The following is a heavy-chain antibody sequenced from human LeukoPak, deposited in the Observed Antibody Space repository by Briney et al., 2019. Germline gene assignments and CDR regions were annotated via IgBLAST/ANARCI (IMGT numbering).Heavy chain of an antibody. Sequence: ASVKVSCKVSGYTLTELSMHWVRQAPGKGLEWMGGFDPEDGETIYAQKFQGRVTMTEDTSTDTAYMELSSLRSEDTAVYYCATPGGQQQLVPSAFDIWGQGTMVTVSS. V-gene: IGHV1-24*01. CDR3: ATPGGQQQLVPSAFDI. CDR2: FDPEDGET. CDR1: GYTLTELS. D-gene: IGHD6-13*01. J-gene: IGHJ3*02.